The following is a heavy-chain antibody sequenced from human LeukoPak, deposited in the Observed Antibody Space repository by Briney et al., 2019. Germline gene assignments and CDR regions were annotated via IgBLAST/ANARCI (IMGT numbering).Heavy chain of an antibody. CDR3: AGYCSTTSCYSSPNWFDP. CDR2: ISGSGDNT. CDR1: GFTFSSHG. J-gene: IGHJ5*02. D-gene: IGHD2-2*01. Sequence: PGGTLRLSCAASGFTFSSHGMSWVRQAPGKGLEWVSTISGSGDNTYYADSVKGRFTISRDNSKNTLYLQMNSLRAEDTAVYYCAGYCSTTSCYSSPNWFDPWGQGTLVTVSS. V-gene: IGHV3-23*01.